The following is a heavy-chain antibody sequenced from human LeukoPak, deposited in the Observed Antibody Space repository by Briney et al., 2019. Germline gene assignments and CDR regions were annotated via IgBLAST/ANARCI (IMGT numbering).Heavy chain of an antibody. J-gene: IGHJ4*02. CDR1: GYTFTSYG. V-gene: IGHV1-69*13. D-gene: IGHD3-3*01. CDR3: ATDGAVGGDY. Sequence: SVKVSCKASGYTFTSYGISWVRQAPGQGLEWMGGIIPIFGTANYAQKFQGRVTITADESTSTAYMELSSLRSEDTAVYYCATDGAVGGDYWGQGTLVTVSS. CDR2: IIPIFGTA.